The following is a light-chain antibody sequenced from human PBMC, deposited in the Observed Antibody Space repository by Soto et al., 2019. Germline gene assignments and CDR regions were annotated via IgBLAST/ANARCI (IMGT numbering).Light chain of an antibody. CDR2: GTS. CDR3: QQYGSSPRT. CDR1: QSVSSRH. V-gene: IGKV3-20*01. Sequence: EIVVTQSPGTLSLSPGERATLSCRASQSVSSRHLAWYQQKPGQAPRLLIYGTSNRATGIPDRFSGSGSGTDFTLTISTLEPEDFAVYYCQQYGSSPRTFGQGTKVDIK. J-gene: IGKJ1*01.